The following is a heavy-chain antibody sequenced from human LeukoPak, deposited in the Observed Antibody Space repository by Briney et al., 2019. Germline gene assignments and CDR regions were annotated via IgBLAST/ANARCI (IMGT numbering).Heavy chain of an antibody. Sequence: PSETLSLTCTVSGGSFSSGLYYWTWIRQPAWKGLEWIGRIYISGSTNYNPSLKSRVTISRDTSKNEFSLKLSSVTAADTAVYYCARGLLRRRTGKVPATGGFDYWGQGTLVTVSS. CDR1: GGSFSSGLYY. V-gene: IGHV4-61*02. J-gene: IGHJ4*02. CDR2: IYISGST. CDR3: ARGLLRRRTGKVPATGGFDY. D-gene: IGHD2-2*01.